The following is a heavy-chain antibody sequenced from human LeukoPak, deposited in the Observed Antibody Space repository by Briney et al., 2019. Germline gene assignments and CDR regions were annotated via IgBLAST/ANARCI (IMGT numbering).Heavy chain of an antibody. D-gene: IGHD3-10*01. CDR3: ARERTPKHYYGSGSYDRYFDH. CDR1: EFTLSDYY. Sequence: GSLRLSCVASEFTLSDYYMSWIRQAPGKGLEWISFISSSGSTRYYADSVKGRFTISRDTTKNSLHLQMNSLRAEDTAVYYCARERTPKHYYGSGSYDRYFDHWGQGTLVTVSS. J-gene: IGHJ4*02. CDR2: ISSSGSTR. V-gene: IGHV3-11*04.